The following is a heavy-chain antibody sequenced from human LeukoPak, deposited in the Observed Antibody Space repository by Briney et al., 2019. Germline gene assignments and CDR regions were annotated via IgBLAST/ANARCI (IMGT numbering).Heavy chain of an antibody. Sequence: GGSLRLSCAASGFTFRNAWMSWVRQAPGKGLEWVGRTKSKTDGGTTHYAAPVKGRFTISRDDSKNTLYLQMNSLKTEDTAVYYCTAEPNWFDPWGQGTLVTVSS. CDR1: GFTFRNAW. V-gene: IGHV3-15*01. CDR2: TKSKTDGGTT. D-gene: IGHD1-14*01. J-gene: IGHJ5*02. CDR3: TAEPNWFDP.